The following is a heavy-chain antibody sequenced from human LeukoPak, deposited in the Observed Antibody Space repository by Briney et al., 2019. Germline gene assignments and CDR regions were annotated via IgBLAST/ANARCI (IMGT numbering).Heavy chain of an antibody. V-gene: IGHV3-21*01. CDR3: ARDPPADSSSSSPQKSVNDY. D-gene: IGHD6-6*01. J-gene: IGHJ4*02. CDR2: ISSSSSYI. CDR1: GFDFNDNA. Sequence: GWSLRLSCAASGFDFNDNAMHWVRQAPGKGLEWVSSISSSSSYIYYADSVKGRFTLSRDNAKNSLYLQMNSLGAEDTAVYYCARDPPADSSSSSPQKSVNDYWGQGTLVTVSS.